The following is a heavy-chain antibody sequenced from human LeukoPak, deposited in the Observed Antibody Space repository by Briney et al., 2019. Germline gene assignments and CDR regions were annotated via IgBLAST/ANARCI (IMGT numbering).Heavy chain of an antibody. D-gene: IGHD3-10*01. V-gene: IGHV4-59*01. CDR2: IYYSGST. CDR1: GGSISSYY. J-gene: IGHJ5*02. CDR3: ARLWFGDINWFDP. Sequence: SETLSLTCTVSGGSISSYYWSWIRQPPGKGLEWIAYIYYSGSTNYNPSLKSRVTISVDTSKNQFSLKLRSVTAGDTAVYYCARLWFGDINWFDPWGQGNLVTVSS.